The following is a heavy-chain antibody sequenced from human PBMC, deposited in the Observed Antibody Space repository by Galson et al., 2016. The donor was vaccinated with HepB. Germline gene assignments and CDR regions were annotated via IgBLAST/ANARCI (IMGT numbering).Heavy chain of an antibody. Sequence: PALVKPTQTLTLTCTFSGFSLSISGMCVTWIRQPPGKALEWLALIYWDDDKRYSPSLKSRLTITKDTSKNQVVLTMTNMDPVDTATYYCAHRGNSYVAFDIWGQGTMVTVSS. D-gene: IGHD5-18*01. J-gene: IGHJ3*02. CDR2: IYWDDDK. CDR3: AHRGNSYVAFDI. CDR1: GFSLSISGMC. V-gene: IGHV2-5*08.